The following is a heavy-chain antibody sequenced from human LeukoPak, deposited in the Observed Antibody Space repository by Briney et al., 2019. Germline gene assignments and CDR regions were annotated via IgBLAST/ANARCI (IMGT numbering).Heavy chain of an antibody. CDR3: ARATRRMVRGVTQWYYFDY. Sequence: ASVKVSCKASGYTFTSYDINWVRQATGQGLEWMGWMNPNSGNTGYAQKFQGRVTMTRNTSISTAYMELSSLRSEDTAVYYCARATRRMVRGVTQWYYFDYWGQGTLVTVSS. CDR1: GYTFTSYD. D-gene: IGHD3-10*01. J-gene: IGHJ4*02. V-gene: IGHV1-8*01. CDR2: MNPNSGNT.